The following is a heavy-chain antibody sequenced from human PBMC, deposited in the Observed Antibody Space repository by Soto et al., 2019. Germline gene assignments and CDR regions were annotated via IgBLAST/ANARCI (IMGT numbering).Heavy chain of an antibody. Sequence: GGSLRLSCAASGFTFSSHAMSWVRQAPGKGLEWVSAISGSGGSTYYADSVKGRFTISRDDSKNTLYLQMNSLRAEDTAVYYCAKGMIGHVYQIYFDYWGQGTLVTVSS. D-gene: IGHD3-16*01. CDR1: GFTFSSHA. J-gene: IGHJ4*02. CDR2: ISGSGGST. CDR3: AKGMIGHVYQIYFDY. V-gene: IGHV3-23*01.